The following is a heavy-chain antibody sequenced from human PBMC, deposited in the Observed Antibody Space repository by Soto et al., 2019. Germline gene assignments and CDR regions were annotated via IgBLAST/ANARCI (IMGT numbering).Heavy chain of an antibody. V-gene: IGHV1-46*01. CDR3: ARDTRYCTNGVCPSMGMDV. CDR1: GYTFTYYH. J-gene: IGHJ6*02. Sequence: ASVKVSCKASGYTFTYYHVHWVRQAPGQGLEWMGIINPSGGSTSYAQKFQGRVTMTRDTSTSTVYMELSSLRSEDTAVYYCARDTRYCTNGVCPSMGMDVWGQGTTVTVSS. CDR2: INPSGGST. D-gene: IGHD2-8*01.